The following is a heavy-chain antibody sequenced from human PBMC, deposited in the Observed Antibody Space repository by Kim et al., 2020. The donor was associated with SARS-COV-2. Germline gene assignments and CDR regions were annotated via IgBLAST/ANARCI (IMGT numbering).Heavy chain of an antibody. CDR1: GFTFSSYG. J-gene: IGHJ3*02. V-gene: IGHV3-33*01. CDR3: ARDKVRLAFDI. CDR2: IWYDGSNK. Sequence: GGSLRLSCAASGFTFSSYGMHWVRQAPGKGLEWVAVIWYDGSNKYYADSVKGRFTISRDNSKNTLYLQMNSLRAEDTAVYYCARDKVRLAFDIWGQGTMVTVSS.